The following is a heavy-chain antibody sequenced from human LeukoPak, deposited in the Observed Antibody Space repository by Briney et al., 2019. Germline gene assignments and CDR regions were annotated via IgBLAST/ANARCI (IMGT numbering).Heavy chain of an antibody. CDR1: GFTFGSYW. J-gene: IGHJ4*02. CDR2: INQDGSQK. CDR3: ARSLWPEDF. D-gene: IGHD2-21*01. Sequence: GGSLRLSCAASGFTFGSYWMSWVRQAPGKGLEWVANINQDGSQKNYVDSVKGRFTISRDNAKNSVYLQMNTLRAEDTAVHYCARSLWPEDFWGQGTLVTVSS. V-gene: IGHV3-7*02.